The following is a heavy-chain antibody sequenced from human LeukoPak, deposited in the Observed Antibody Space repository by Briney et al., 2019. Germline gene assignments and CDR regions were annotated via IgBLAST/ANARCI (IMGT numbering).Heavy chain of an antibody. Sequence: GGSLRLSCAASGFIFSNYWMHWVRQARGKGLEWVAVIWYDGSNKYYADSVKGRFTISRDNSKNTLYLQMNSLRAEDTAMYYCARDRMVTYFDYWGQGTLVTVSS. D-gene: IGHD5-18*01. CDR3: ARDRMVTYFDY. CDR2: IWYDGSNK. J-gene: IGHJ4*02. V-gene: IGHV3-33*08. CDR1: GFIFSNYW.